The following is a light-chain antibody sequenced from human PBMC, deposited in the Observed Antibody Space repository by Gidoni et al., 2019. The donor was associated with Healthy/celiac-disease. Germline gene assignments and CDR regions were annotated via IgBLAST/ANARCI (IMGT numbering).Light chain of an antibody. J-gene: IGKJ1*01. V-gene: IGKV3-15*01. CDR1: QSVSSN. CDR3: QQYNNWPRT. CDR2: GAS. Sequence: DIVMTQSPATLSVYQGERATLSCRASQSVSSNLAWYQQKPGQAPRLLIYGASTRATGIPARFSGSGSGTEFTLTISSLQSEDFAVYYCQQYNNWPRTFGQGTKVEIK.